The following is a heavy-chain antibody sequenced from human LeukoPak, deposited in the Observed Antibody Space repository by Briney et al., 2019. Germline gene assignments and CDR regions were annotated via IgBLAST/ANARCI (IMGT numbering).Heavy chain of an antibody. CDR1: GYRFTTYW. CDR2: IYPGDSDT. Sequence: GESLKISCKGSGYRFTTYWIGWVRQMPGKGLEWMGIIYPGDSDTRYSPSFQGQVTISVDKSISTAYLQWSSLKASDTAKYYCACRDAYNYYYWGQGTLVTVSS. V-gene: IGHV5-51*01. CDR3: ACRDAYNYYY. D-gene: IGHD5-24*01. J-gene: IGHJ4*02.